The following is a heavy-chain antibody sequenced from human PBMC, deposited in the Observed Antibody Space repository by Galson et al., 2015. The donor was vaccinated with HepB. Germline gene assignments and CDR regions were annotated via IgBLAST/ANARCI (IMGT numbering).Heavy chain of an antibody. CDR1: GYTFSSYP. J-gene: IGHJ4*02. D-gene: IGHD5-24*01. V-gene: IGHV1-18*01. Sequence: SVKVSCKASGYTFSSYPITWVRQAPGQGLQWMGNAKYTQKLQGRVTMTTDTSTNTAYMELRSLRSDDTAMYYCARGGMATIGGPTFDYWGQGTLVTVSS. CDR3: ARGGMATIGGPTFDY.